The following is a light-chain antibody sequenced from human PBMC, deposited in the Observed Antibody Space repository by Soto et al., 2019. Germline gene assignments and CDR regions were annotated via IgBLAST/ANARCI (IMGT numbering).Light chain of an antibody. CDR3: GTWDSSLSTVV. V-gene: IGLV1-51*01. Sequence: QSVLTQPPSVSAAPGQKVTISCSGSTSNIENNFVSWYQQLPGTAPRLLILDNDGRPSGISDRFSASKSGTSATLGITGLQTGDEADYYCGTWDSSLSTVVFGGGTKLTVL. J-gene: IGLJ2*01. CDR2: DND. CDR1: TSNIENNF.